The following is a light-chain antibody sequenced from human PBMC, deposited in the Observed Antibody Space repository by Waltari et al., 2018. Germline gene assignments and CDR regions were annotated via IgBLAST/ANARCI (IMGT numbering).Light chain of an antibody. CDR2: GAS. Sequence: DIVLTQSPGPLSLSPGERATLSCSASQSVGRTLAWYQQKPGQAPRLLMYGASSRATGTPDRFSCSGSGTDFSLTISRLEPEDFAVYYCQHYVRLPATFGQGTKVEIK. CDR1: QSVGRT. J-gene: IGKJ1*01. CDR3: QHYVRLPAT. V-gene: IGKV3-20*01.